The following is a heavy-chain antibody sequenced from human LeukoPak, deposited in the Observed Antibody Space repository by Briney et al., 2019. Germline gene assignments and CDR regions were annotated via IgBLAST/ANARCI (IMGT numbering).Heavy chain of an antibody. J-gene: IGHJ4*02. CDR1: GGSISGYY. CDR3: AREQQQLVWDY. Sequence: SETLSLTCTVSGGSISGYYWSWIRQPPGKGLEWIGYIYYSGSTNYNPSLKSRVTISVDTSKNQFSLKLSSVTAADTAVYYCAREQQQLVWDYWGQGTLVTVSS. V-gene: IGHV4-59*12. D-gene: IGHD6-13*01. CDR2: IYYSGST.